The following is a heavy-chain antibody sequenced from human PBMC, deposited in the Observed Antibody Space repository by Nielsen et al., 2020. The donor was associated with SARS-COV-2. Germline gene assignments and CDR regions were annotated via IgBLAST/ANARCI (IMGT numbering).Heavy chain of an antibody. Sequence: SVKVSCKASGGTFSSYAISWVRQAPGQGLEWMGGIIPIFGTANYAQKLQGRVTMTTDTSTSTAYMELRSLRSDDTAVYYCARDPSLSSVYYYGMDVWGQGTTVTVSS. CDR2: IIPIFGTA. D-gene: IGHD2/OR15-2a*01. J-gene: IGHJ6*02. CDR3: ARDPSLSSVYYYGMDV. V-gene: IGHV1-69*05. CDR1: GGTFSSYA.